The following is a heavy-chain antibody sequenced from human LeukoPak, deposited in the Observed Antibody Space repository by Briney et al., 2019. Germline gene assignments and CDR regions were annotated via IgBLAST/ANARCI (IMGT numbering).Heavy chain of an antibody. CDR2: INHSGNT. CDR1: GGSFIGNY. D-gene: IGHD1-26*01. V-gene: IGHV4-34*01. CDR3: ARKAVGETSNYFDN. Sequence: PSETQSLTCAVYGGSFIGNYWTWIRQPPGKGLEWIGEINHSGNTNYNPSLKSRVTISVDTTKNQISLKLTSVTAADTAVYYCARKAVGETSNYFDNWGQGTLVTVSS. J-gene: IGHJ4*02.